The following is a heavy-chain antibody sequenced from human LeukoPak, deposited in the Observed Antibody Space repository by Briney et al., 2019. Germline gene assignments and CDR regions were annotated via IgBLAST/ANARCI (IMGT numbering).Heavy chain of an antibody. Sequence: PGGSLRLSCAASGFTFSSYAMSWVRQAPGKGLEWVSAISVSGASTYYADSVKGRFTISRDNSKNTLYLQMNSLRADDTAVYYCAKAITTGWYYFDYWGQGTLVTVSS. CDR3: AKAITTGWYYFDY. J-gene: IGHJ4*02. D-gene: IGHD6-19*01. CDR1: GFTFSSYA. V-gene: IGHV3-23*01. CDR2: ISVSGAST.